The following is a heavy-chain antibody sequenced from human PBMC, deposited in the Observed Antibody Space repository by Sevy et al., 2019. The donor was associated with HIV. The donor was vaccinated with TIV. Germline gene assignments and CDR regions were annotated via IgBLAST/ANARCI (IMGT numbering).Heavy chain of an antibody. D-gene: IGHD2-2*03. J-gene: IGHJ6*02. CDR1: GFTFSSYG. V-gene: IGHV3-30*02. CDR2: IRYDGSNK. Sequence: GGSLRLSCAASGFTFSSYGMHWVRQAPGKGLEWVAFIRYDGSNKYYADSVKGRFTISRDNSKNTLYLQMNSLRAEETAVYYCAKDLDIVVVPAAMVVGYYYGMDVWGQRTTVTVSS. CDR3: AKDLDIVVVPAAMVVGYYYGMDV.